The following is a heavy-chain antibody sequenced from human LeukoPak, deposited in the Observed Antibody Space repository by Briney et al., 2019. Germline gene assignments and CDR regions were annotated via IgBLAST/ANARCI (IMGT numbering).Heavy chain of an antibody. CDR3: ARDPALDY. Sequence: QTGGSQRLSCAASGFTFSSYEMNWVRQAPGKGLEWVSYISSSGSTIYYADSVKGRFTISRDNAKNSLYLQMNSLRTEDAAVYYCARDPALDYWGQGTLVTVSS. CDR1: GFTFSSYE. CDR2: ISSSGSTI. J-gene: IGHJ4*02. V-gene: IGHV3-48*03.